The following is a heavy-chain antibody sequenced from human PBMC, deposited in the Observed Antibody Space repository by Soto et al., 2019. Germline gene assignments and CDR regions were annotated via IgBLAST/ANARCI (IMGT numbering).Heavy chain of an antibody. J-gene: IGHJ6*03. D-gene: IGHD4-4*01. CDR1: GFTFSSYW. CDR3: ARDQYSNFFYYYYYYMDV. CDR2: INSDGSST. Sequence: EVQLVESGGGLVQPGGSLRLSCAASGFTFSSYWMHWVRQAPGKGLVWVSRINSDGSSTSYADSVKGRFTISRDNAKNTLYLQMNSLRAEDTAVYYCARDQYSNFFYYYYYYMDVWGKGTTVTVSS. V-gene: IGHV3-74*01.